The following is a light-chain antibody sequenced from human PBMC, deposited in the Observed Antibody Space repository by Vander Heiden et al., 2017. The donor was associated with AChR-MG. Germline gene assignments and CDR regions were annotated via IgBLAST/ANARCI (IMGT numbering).Light chain of an antibody. V-gene: IGKV1-5*03. CDR1: QSISNW. J-gene: IGKJ2*01. CDR2: LAS. Sequence: DIQMTQFPSTLSASVGDRVTITCRASQSISNWLAWYQQKPGRPPKLLIYLASTLQSGVPSRFSGSGYETEFTLTISGLQPDDFATYYCQQYNSYSGYTFGQGTKVEIK. CDR3: QQYNSYSGYT.